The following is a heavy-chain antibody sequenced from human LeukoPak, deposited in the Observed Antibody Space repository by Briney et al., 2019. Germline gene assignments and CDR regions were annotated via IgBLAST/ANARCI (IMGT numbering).Heavy chain of an antibody. V-gene: IGHV3-48*03. Sequence: GGSLRLSCAASGFTFSSYGMNWLRQGPGKGLEWVSYISSSGSTKYYADSVKGRFTISRDNAKNSLYLQMNSLRGEDTAVLYCARHLRAGATIWFGPWGQGTLVTVSS. CDR3: ARHLRAGATIWFGP. J-gene: IGHJ5*02. CDR2: ISSSGSTK. D-gene: IGHD1-26*01. CDR1: GFTFSSYG.